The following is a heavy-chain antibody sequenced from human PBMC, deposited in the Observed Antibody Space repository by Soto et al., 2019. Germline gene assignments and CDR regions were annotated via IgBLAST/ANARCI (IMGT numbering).Heavy chain of an antibody. CDR3: ARESEDLTSNFDY. Sequence: PGGSLRLSCAASGFTFTRYSMNWVRQAPGKGLEWVSSISSTTNYIYYGDSMKGRFTISRDNAKNSLYLEMDSLRAEDTAVYYCARESEDLTSNFDYWGQGTLVTVSS. V-gene: IGHV3-21*01. J-gene: IGHJ4*02. CDR2: ISSTTNYI. CDR1: GFTFTRYS.